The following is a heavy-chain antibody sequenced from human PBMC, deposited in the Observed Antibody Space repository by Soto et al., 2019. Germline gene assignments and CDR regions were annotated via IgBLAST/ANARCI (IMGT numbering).Heavy chain of an antibody. CDR1: GFTFSSYA. CDR2: ISGSGGSR. D-gene: IGHD6-13*01. CDR3: AKDPYRSSSWSWFAP. V-gene: IGHV3-23*01. Sequence: GGSLRLSCAASGFTFSSYAMSWVRQAPGKGLEWVSAISGSGGSRYYADSVKGRFTISSDNSKNTLYLQMNSLRAEDTAVYYCAKDPYRSSSWSWFAPWGQGTLVTVSS. J-gene: IGHJ5*02.